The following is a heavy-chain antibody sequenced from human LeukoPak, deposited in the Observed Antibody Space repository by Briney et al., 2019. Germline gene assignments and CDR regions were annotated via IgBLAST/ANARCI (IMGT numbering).Heavy chain of an antibody. CDR2: TSHSGST. D-gene: IGHD5-18*01. V-gene: IGHV4-34*01. CDR1: GGSFSGYY. J-gene: IGHJ4*02. Sequence: PSETLSLTCTVYGGSFSGYYWGWIRQTPGKGLEWIGETSHSGSTNYNPSLKSRVTISVDTSKNQFSLRLSSVTAADTAVYYCARKRYAYEYWGQGTLVTVSS. CDR3: ARKRYAYEY.